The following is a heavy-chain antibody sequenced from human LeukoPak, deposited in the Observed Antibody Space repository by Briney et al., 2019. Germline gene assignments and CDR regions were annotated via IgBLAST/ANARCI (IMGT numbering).Heavy chain of an antibody. Sequence: GGSLRLSCAASGFTFSGSAMNWVRQAPGKGLEWVGRTRNKANSYTTEYAASVKGRFTISRDDSKNSLYLQMNSLKTEDTAVYYCARESTRQQLVEGDFDYWGQGTLVTVSS. J-gene: IGHJ4*02. D-gene: IGHD6-13*01. CDR1: GFTFSGSA. CDR2: TRNKANSYTT. CDR3: ARESTRQQLVEGDFDY. V-gene: IGHV3-72*01.